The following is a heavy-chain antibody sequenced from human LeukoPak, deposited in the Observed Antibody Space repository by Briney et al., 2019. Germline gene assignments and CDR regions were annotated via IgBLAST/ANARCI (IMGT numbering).Heavy chain of an antibody. V-gene: IGHV1-2*02. Sequence: ASVKVSCKASGYTFTGYYMHWVRQAPGQGLEWMGWINPNSGGTNYAQKFQGRVTMTRDTSISTAYMELSRLRSDDTAVYYCARSDGYSYGYGPDYWGQGTLVTVSS. CDR3: ARSDGYSYGYGPDY. CDR2: INPNSGGT. J-gene: IGHJ4*02. D-gene: IGHD5-18*01. CDR1: GYTFTGYY.